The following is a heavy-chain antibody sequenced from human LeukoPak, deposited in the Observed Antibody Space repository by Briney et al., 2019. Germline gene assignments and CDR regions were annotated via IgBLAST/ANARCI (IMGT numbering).Heavy chain of an antibody. CDR1: GYTLTELS. J-gene: IGHJ4*02. D-gene: IGHD3-22*01. V-gene: IGHV1-24*01. CDR2: FDPEDGET. Sequence: ASVKVSCKVSGYTLTELSMHWVRQAPGKGLEWMGGFDPEDGETIYAQKFQGRVTMTEDTSTDTAYMELSSLRSEDTAVYYCAIVNYYYDSSGYYPYYFDYWGQGTLVTVSS. CDR3: AIVNYYYDSSGYYPYYFDY.